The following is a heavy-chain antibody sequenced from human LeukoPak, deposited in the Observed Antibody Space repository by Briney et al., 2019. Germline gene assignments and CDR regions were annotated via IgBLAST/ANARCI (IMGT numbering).Heavy chain of an antibody. V-gene: IGHV3-66*01. J-gene: IGHJ4*02. CDR3: ARGQRYYDSSGFFDY. Sequence: GGSLRLSCAASGFTVSSNYMSWVRQAPGKGLEWVSVIYSGGSTYYADSVKGRLTISRDNSKNTLYLQMNSLRAEDTAVYYCARGQRYYDSSGFFDYWGQGTLVTVSS. CDR1: GFTVSSNY. D-gene: IGHD3-22*01. CDR2: IYSGGST.